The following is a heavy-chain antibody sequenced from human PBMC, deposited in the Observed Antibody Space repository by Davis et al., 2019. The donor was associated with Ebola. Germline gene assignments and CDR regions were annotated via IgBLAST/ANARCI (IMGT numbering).Heavy chain of an antibody. J-gene: IGHJ6*02. V-gene: IGHV3-30*18. CDR2: ISYDGSNK. Sequence: PGGSLRLSCAASGFTFSSYGMHWVRQAPGKGLEWVAVISYDGSNKYYADSVKGRFTISRDNSKNTLYLQMNSLRAEDTAVYYCAKVGGSGKKRYYYYYGMDVWGQGTTVTVSS. CDR1: GFTFSSYG. D-gene: IGHD3-10*01. CDR3: AKVGGSGKKRYYYYYGMDV.